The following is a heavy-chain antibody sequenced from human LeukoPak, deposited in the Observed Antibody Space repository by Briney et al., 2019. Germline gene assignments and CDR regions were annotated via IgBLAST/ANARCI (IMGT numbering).Heavy chain of an antibody. V-gene: IGHV4-59*08. CDR1: GGSITGHY. CDR2: TSYSRTT. D-gene: IGHD6-19*01. J-gene: IGHJ3*02. CDR3: AKLGHSDGWYLGAFDI. Sequence: SETLSLTCAVSGGSITGHYWNWIRQTPGMRLEWIGYTSYSRTTIYNSYFKGRATMSIDTSKNQLYLNLTSVTATDTGVYCCAKLGHSDGWYLGAFDIWGQGTTVIVSS.